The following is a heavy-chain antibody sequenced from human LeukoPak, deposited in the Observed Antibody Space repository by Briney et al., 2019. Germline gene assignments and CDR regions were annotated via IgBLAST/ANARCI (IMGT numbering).Heavy chain of an antibody. CDR2: IYYGGST. D-gene: IGHD6-19*01. CDR1: GGSISSYY. Sequence: VKPSETLSLTCTVSGGSISSYYWSWIRQPPGKGLEWIGYIYYGGSTNYNPSLKSRVTISVDTSKNQFSLKLSSVTAADTAVYYCARASVGYSSGWYWRGYFQHWGQGTLVTVSS. J-gene: IGHJ1*01. CDR3: ARASVGYSSGWYWRGYFQH. V-gene: IGHV4-59*01.